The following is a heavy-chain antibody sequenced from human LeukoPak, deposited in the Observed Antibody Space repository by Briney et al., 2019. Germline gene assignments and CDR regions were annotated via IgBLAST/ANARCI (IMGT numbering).Heavy chain of an antibody. CDR2: IYPGDSDT. D-gene: IGHD3-9*01. Sequence: GESLKISCKGSGYSFTSYWIGWVRQMLGKGLEWMGIIYPGDSDTRYSPSFQGQVTISANKSISTAYLQWSSLKASDTAMYYCAINDILTGPGGNFDYWGQGTLVTVSS. CDR1: GYSFTSYW. J-gene: IGHJ4*02. V-gene: IGHV5-51*01. CDR3: AINDILTGPGGNFDY.